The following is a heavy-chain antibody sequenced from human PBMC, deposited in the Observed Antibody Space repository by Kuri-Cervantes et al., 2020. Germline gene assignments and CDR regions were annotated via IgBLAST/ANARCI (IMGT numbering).Heavy chain of an antibody. J-gene: IGHJ4*02. D-gene: IGHD4-17*01. CDR1: GFTFSSYG. CDR3: AIGDRGTY. Sequence: GGSLRLSCAASGFTFSSYGMNWFRQAPGKGLEWISHISDSSRTIFYADSVKGRFTISRDDAKNSLYLQMNNLRAEDTAVYYCAIGDRGTYWGQGTLVTVSS. CDR2: ISDSSRTI. V-gene: IGHV3-48*01.